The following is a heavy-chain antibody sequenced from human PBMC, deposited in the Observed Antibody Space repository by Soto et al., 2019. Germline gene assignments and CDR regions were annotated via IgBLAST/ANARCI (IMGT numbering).Heavy chain of an antibody. V-gene: IGHV5-51*01. D-gene: IGHD1-26*01. Sequence: EVQLVQSGAEVKKPGESLKISCKGSGYSFGNFWIAWVRQMPGKGLEWMGIVYPADSDIRYSPSFQGQVTISADKSVSTAHLHLSTLRDSEPAIYYCAKTLVGGGALDIWGQGTVVTVSS. CDR3: AKTLVGGGALDI. J-gene: IGHJ3*02. CDR1: GYSFGNFW. CDR2: VYPADSDI.